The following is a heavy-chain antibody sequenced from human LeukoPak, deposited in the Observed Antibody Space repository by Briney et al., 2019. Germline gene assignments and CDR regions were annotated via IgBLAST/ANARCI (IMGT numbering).Heavy chain of an antibody. CDR3: ARADFIDSGPYLIGP. V-gene: IGHV1-2*02. Sequence: GASVKDSCKTSGYSFTDYYIHWVRQAPGQGLEWMGWINTKSGCTSSLRKFQGRVTMTRDPSITTVSMDMAWLTSDDTAIYFCARADFIDSGPYLIGPWGQGNLVTVSS. J-gene: IGHJ5*02. D-gene: IGHD3-10*01. CDR2: INTKSGCT. CDR1: GYSFTDYY.